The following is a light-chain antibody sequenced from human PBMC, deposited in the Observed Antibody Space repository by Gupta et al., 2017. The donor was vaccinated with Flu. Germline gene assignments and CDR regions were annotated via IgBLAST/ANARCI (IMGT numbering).Light chain of an antibody. Sequence: TTSCCASISNIGGSNVHCYQHIPEPPPNLLICVNNRRPSGAPDRFSGSKSGTSAALAIIGLQAGDEADYYCQSWEDSLNGSYVFGRGTNVTVL. J-gene: IGLJ1*01. CDR1: ISNIGGSN. V-gene: IGLV1-44*01. CDR2: VNN. CDR3: QSWEDSLNGSYV.